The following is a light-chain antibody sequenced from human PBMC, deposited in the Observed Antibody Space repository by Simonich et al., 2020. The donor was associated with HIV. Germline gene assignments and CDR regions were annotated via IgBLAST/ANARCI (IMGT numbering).Light chain of an antibody. V-gene: IGLV2-23*01. CDR1: SSNVGNYNL. Sequence: QSALTQPASVSGSPGQSITISCTGTSSNVGNYNLVSWYQQPPGKAPKLIIYEGNKRPSGVSNRFSGSKSGITASLTISGLQAEDEADYYCCSYAGTRTVVFGRGTKLTVL. CDR3: CSYAGTRTVV. CDR2: EGN. J-gene: IGLJ2*01.